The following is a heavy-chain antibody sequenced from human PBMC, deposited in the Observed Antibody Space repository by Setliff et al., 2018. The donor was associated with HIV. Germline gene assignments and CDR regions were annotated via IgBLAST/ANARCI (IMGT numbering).Heavy chain of an antibody. CDR1: GGSFSGYY. V-gene: IGHV4-34*01. Sequence: SETLSLTCAVYGGSFSGYYWSWIRQPPGKGLEWIGEINHSGSTNYNPSLKSRITISVDTSKNQFSLKLSSVTAADTAVYYCARSPLPRNWFDPWGQGTLVTVTS. CDR3: ARSPLPRNWFDP. CDR2: INHSGST. J-gene: IGHJ5*02.